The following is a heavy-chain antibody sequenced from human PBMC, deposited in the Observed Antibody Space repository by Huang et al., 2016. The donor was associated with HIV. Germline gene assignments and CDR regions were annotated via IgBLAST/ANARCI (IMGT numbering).Heavy chain of an antibody. CDR1: GFTFSSYG. CDR2: ITDEAKTK. D-gene: IGHD6-13*01. CDR3: AKGGSAAAVLDF. V-gene: IGHV3-30*18. Sequence: QVQLVESGGGVVQLGRSLRIFCAASGFTFSSYGMQWGGEAPGKGRECVAIITDEAKTKYYADTVKGRISISRDNSKATVYLQLNSLRLEDTAVYYCAKGGSAAAVLDFWGQGTLVTVSS. J-gene: IGHJ4*02.